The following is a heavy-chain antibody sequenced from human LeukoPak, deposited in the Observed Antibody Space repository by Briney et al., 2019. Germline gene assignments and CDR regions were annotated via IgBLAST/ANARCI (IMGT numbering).Heavy chain of an antibody. V-gene: IGHV1-69*01. CDR2: IIPIFGTA. J-gene: IGHJ6*03. Sequence: SVKVSCKASGGTFSSYAISWVRQAPGQGLEWMGGIIPIFGTADYAQKFQGRVTITADESTSTAYMELSSLRSEDTAVYYCARVETSRGAAHVYYMDVWGKGTTVTVSS. CDR1: GGTFSSYA. D-gene: IGHD4/OR15-4a*01. CDR3: ARVETSRGAAHVYYMDV.